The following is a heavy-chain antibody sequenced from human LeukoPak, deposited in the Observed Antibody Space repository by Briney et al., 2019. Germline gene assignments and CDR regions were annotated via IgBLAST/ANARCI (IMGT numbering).Heavy chain of an antibody. Sequence: GASVKVSCKASGYTFTGYYMHWVRQAPGQGLEWMGWINPNSGGTKYAEKFQGRVSMTRDTSISTIYVELSRLTSDDTAMYYCARDYLPYDTRGHYSLPHYCGQGTLVTVSS. V-gene: IGHV1-2*02. D-gene: IGHD3-22*01. J-gene: IGHJ4*02. CDR2: INPNSGGT. CDR1: GYTFTGYY. CDR3: ARDYLPYDTRGHYSLPHY.